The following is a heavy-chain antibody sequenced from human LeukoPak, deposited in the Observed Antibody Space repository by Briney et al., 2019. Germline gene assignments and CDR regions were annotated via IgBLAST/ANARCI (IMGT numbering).Heavy chain of an antibody. V-gene: IGHV3-74*01. D-gene: IGHD4-23*01. CDR2: IRSDGGSS. CDR1: GFTFSSYFW. Sequence: GGSLRLSCAASGFTFSSYFWMHWVRQAPGKGLVWFSRIRSDGGSSTYADSVKGRFTISRDNAKDTLYLQMNTLRAEDTAVYYCVRDLDLGGYSSFVSWGQGTLVAVSS. J-gene: IGHJ4*02. CDR3: VRDLDLGGYSSFVS.